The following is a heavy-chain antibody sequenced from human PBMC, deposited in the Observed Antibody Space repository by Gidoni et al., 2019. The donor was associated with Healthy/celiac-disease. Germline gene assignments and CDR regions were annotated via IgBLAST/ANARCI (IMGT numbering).Heavy chain of an antibody. CDR3: AREGSRTILTGYYWWAFDI. CDR2: ISAYNGNT. D-gene: IGHD3-9*01. V-gene: IGHV1-18*04. Sequence: QVQLVQSGAEVKKPGASVKVSCKASGYTFTSYGISWVRQAPGQGLEWMGWISAYNGNTNYAQKLQGRVTMTTDTSTSTAYMELRSLRSDDTAVYYCAREGSRTILTGYYWWAFDIWGQGTMVTVSS. J-gene: IGHJ3*02. CDR1: GYTFTSYG.